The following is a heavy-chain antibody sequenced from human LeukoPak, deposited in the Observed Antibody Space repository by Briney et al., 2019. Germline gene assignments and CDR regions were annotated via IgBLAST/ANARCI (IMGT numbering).Heavy chain of an antibody. D-gene: IGHD3-10*02. CDR1: GFIFSDYD. J-gene: IGHJ6*04. CDR3: AELGITMIGGV. Sequence: PGGSLRLTCAASGFIFSDYDMNWVRQAPGEGLEWVALSSSVGSYKYYGDYVKGRFTISRDNAKKSLYLQMNSLRDEDTAVYYCAELGITMIGGVWGKGTTVTISS. CDR2: SSSVGSYK. V-gene: IGHV3-21*01.